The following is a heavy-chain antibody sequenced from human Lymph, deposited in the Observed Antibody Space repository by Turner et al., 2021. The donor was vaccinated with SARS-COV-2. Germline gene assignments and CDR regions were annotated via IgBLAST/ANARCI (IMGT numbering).Heavy chain of an antibody. CDR2: ISGRGGDT. V-gene: IGHV3-23*01. D-gene: IGHD3-22*01. CDR3: AKGVRGAMIVVVIPYFDY. J-gene: IGHJ4*02. CDR1: GFTFSSYA. Sequence: EVQLLESGGGLVQPGGSLRLSCAASGFTFSSYAMSWIRQAPGKGLERVSAISGRGGDTYYADSVKGRFTISGDNSKNTLYLEMNSLRAEDTAVYYCAKGVRGAMIVVVIPYFDYWGQGTLVTVSS.